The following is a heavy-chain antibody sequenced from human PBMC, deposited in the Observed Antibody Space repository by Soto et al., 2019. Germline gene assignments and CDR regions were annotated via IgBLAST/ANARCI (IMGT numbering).Heavy chain of an antibody. Sequence: QVQLQESGPGLVKPSQTLSLTCTVSGGSISSGDYYWSWIRQPPGKGPEWIGYIYYSGSTYYNPSLKSRVTISVDTSKNQFSLKLSSVTAADTAVYYCARDPRYCSSTSCYYWFDPWGQGTLVTVSS. D-gene: IGHD2-2*01. J-gene: IGHJ5*02. CDR3: ARDPRYCSSTSCYYWFDP. CDR1: GGSISSGDYY. CDR2: IYYSGST. V-gene: IGHV4-30-4*01.